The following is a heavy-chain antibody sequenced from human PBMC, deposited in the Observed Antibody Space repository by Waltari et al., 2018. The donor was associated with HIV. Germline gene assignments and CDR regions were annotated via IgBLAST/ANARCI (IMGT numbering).Heavy chain of an antibody. Sequence: QVQLQESGPGLVKPSETLSLTCTVSGGSISSYYWSWIRQPAGKGLEWIGRIYTSGSTNYNPSLKSRVAMSVGTSKNQFSLKLSSVTAADTAVYYCARDDPPAKITMVRGAHHYYGMDVWGQGTTVTVSS. J-gene: IGHJ6*02. CDR3: ARDDPPAKITMVRGAHHYYGMDV. CDR2: IYTSGST. D-gene: IGHD3-10*01. CDR1: GGSISSYY. V-gene: IGHV4-4*07.